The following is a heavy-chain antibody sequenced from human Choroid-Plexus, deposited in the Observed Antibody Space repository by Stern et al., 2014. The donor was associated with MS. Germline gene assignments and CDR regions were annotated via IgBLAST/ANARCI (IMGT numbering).Heavy chain of an antibody. CDR3: AKDRQYLTYFFDH. CDR1: GFTLGSCA. D-gene: IGHD2/OR15-2a*01. CDR2: VSYDGSNK. Sequence: DQLVESWGGVVQPGRPLRLSCVASGFTLGSCAMHWVRQAPGKGLEWVAGVSYDGSNKYYADSVKGRFTISRDNSQNTLYMQMSSLRPEDTAVYYCAKDRQYLTYFFDHWGQGSLVTVSS. V-gene: IGHV3-30*18. J-gene: IGHJ5*02.